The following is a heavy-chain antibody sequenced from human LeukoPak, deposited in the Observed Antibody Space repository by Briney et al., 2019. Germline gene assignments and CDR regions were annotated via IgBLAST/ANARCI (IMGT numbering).Heavy chain of an antibody. CDR1: GFTVSSNY. Sequence: PGGSLRLSCAASGFTVSSNYMSWVRQAPGKGLEWLSYISASGGTTYYADSVNGRFTISRDNAKNSLFLEMNSLRVDDTAMYFCARSSLERHYSFDFWGRGTLVTVSS. CDR2: ISASGGTT. CDR3: ARSSLERHYSFDF. V-gene: IGHV3-48*01. J-gene: IGHJ4*02. D-gene: IGHD1-1*01.